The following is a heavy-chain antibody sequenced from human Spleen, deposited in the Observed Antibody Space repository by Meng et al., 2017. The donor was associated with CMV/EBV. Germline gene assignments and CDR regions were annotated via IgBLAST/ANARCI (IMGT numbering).Heavy chain of an antibody. CDR1: GGTFSSYA. CDR3: ARERLDYRLSEGYYYYGMGV. CDR2: ISSSGGTT. Sequence: SCKASGGTFSSYAISWVRQAPGKGLEWVSFISSSGGTTYYADSVKGRFIISRDNAKSSVSLQMHSLRAEDTAVYYCARERLDYRLSEGYYYYGMGVWGQGTTVTVSS. J-gene: IGHJ6*02. V-gene: IGHV3-48*03. D-gene: IGHD4-11*01.